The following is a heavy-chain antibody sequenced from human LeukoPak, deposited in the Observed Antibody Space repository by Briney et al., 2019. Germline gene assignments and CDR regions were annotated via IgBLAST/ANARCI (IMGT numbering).Heavy chain of an antibody. D-gene: IGHD3-10*01. CDR3: ARVWFGEFSFDP. CDR1: GYTFTSYD. V-gene: IGHV1-8*01. Sequence: GASVKVSCKASGYTFTSYDINWVRQATGQGLEWMGWMNPNSGITGYAQKFQGRVTMTRNTSISTAYMELSSLRSEDTAVYYCARVWFGEFSFDPWGQGTLVTVSS. CDR2: MNPNSGIT. J-gene: IGHJ5*02.